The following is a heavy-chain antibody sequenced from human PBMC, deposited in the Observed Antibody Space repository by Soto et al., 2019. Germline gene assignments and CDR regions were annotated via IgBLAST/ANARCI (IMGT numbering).Heavy chain of an antibody. CDR3: ARDLVIRGSRYYYGMDV. J-gene: IGHJ6*02. D-gene: IGHD3-9*01. V-gene: IGHV4-34*01. CDR1: GGSFGGYY. Sequence: SETLCLTCAVYGGSFGGYYGSWIRQPPGKGLEWIGEINHSGSTNYNPSLKSRVTISVDTSKNQFSLKLSSVTAADTAVYYCARDLVIRGSRYYYGMDVWGQGTTVTVSS. CDR2: INHSGST.